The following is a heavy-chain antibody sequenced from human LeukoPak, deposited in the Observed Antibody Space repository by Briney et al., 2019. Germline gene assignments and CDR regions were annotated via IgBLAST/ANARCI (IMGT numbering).Heavy chain of an antibody. V-gene: IGHV1-46*01. CDR3: ARDSTAPWSYYDSSGYRNYYYYGMDV. J-gene: IGHJ6*02. CDR1: GYTFTSYY. Sequence: ASVKVSCKASGYTFTSYYMHWVRQAPGQGLEWMGITNPSGGSTSYAQKFQGRVTMTRDTSTSTVYMELSSLRSEDTAVYYCARDSTAPWSYYDSSGYRNYYYYGMDVWGQGTTVTVSS. CDR2: TNPSGGST. D-gene: IGHD3-22*01.